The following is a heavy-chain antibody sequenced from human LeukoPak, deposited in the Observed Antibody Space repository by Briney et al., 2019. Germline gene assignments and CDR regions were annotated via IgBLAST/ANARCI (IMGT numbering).Heavy chain of an antibody. V-gene: IGHV4-31*03. CDR2: IYYNGGT. D-gene: IGHD2-15*01. J-gene: IGHJ3*02. Sequence: SETLSLTCTVSGVSISSGGSYWSWIRQHPGKGLEWIGYIYYNGGTYYNPSLKSRLTISSETSKNQFSLKLSSVTAADTAVYYCASDLGYCSGGSCWSIWGQGTMVTV. CDR3: ASDLGYCSGGSCWSI. CDR1: GVSISSGGSY.